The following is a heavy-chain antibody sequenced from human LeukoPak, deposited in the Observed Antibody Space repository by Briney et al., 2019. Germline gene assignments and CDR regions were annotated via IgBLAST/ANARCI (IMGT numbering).Heavy chain of an antibody. CDR3: TRDRTTITLFEL. J-gene: IGHJ4*02. V-gene: IGHV3-74*01. CDR2: ISPDGSTT. CDR1: GFSISSYW. D-gene: IGHD4-11*01. Sequence: GGSLRLSCAASGFSISSYWMHWVRHVPGKGLVWVSRISPDGSTTGYADSVKGRFTASRDNARNTLYLQINSLRAEDSTVYYCTRDRTTITLFELWGQGTLVTVSS.